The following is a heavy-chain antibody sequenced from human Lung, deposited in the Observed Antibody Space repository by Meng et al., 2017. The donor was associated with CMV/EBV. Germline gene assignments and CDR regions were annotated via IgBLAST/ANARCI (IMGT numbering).Heavy chain of an antibody. D-gene: IGHD1-7*01. J-gene: IGHJ5*01. CDR1: GGSFSGSY. Sequence: LXCAVCGGSFSGSYWHWIRQPPGMGLEWIGEIDGTGRTKYSPSLNSRVTILLDTSKKQFSLELSSVTAADTAVYYCARLTGTVYVHWFDSWGQGTLVTVSS. CDR2: IDGTGRT. CDR3: ARLTGTVYVHWFDS. V-gene: IGHV4-34*01.